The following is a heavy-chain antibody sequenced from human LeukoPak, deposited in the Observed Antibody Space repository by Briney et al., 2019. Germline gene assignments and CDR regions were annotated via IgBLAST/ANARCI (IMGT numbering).Heavy chain of an antibody. Sequence: GGSLRLSCAASGFTFSSYWMSWVRQAPGKGLEWVSSISSSSSYIYYADSVKGRFTISRDNAKNSLYLQMNSLRAEDTAVYYCARDSSVVVTATTFDYWGQGTLVTVSS. D-gene: IGHD2-21*02. J-gene: IGHJ4*02. V-gene: IGHV3-21*01. CDR3: ARDSSVVVTATTFDY. CDR2: ISSSSSYI. CDR1: GFTFSSYW.